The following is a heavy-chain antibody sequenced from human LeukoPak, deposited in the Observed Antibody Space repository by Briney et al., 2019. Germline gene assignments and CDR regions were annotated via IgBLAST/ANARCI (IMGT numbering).Heavy chain of an antibody. V-gene: IGHV1-3*01. J-gene: IGHJ5*01. CDR3: ARPGASSPGNWFDS. D-gene: IGHD6-13*01. Sequence: ASVKVSCKASGYTFTNHAIHWVRQVPGQGLEWMAWTDAASGNTKYSQKFQGRVNMARDTSASIVYMELSGLRSEDTAVYYCARPGASSPGNWFDSWGQEPWSPSPQ. CDR1: GYTFTNHA. CDR2: TDAASGNT.